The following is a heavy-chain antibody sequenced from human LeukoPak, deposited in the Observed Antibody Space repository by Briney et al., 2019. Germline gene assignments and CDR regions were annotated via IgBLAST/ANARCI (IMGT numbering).Heavy chain of an antibody. Sequence: PGGSLRLSCAASGFTFSSYAMSWVRQAPGRGLEWVSAISGSGGSTYYADPVKGRFTISRDNSKNTLYLQMNSLRAEDTAVYYCAKDSEYATLTYYDFWSGYPDAFDIWGQGTMVTVSS. J-gene: IGHJ3*02. CDR1: GFTFSSYA. V-gene: IGHV3-23*01. CDR3: AKDSEYATLTYYDFWSGYPDAFDI. D-gene: IGHD3-3*01. CDR2: ISGSGGST.